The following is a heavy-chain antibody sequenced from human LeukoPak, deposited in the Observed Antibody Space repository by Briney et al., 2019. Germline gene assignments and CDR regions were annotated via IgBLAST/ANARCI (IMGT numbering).Heavy chain of an antibody. Sequence: ASVKVSCKASGYTFTGYHMHWVRQAPGQGLEWMGWINPNSGGTNYAQKFQGRVTMTRDTSISTAYMELSRLRSDDTAVYYCARAPRDGYNYDYWGQGTLVTVSS. J-gene: IGHJ4*02. D-gene: IGHD5-24*01. CDR2: INPNSGGT. CDR1: GYTFTGYH. V-gene: IGHV1-2*02. CDR3: ARAPRDGYNYDY.